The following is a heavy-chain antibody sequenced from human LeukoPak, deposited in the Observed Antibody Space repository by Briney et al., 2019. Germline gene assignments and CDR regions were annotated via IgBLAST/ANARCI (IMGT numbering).Heavy chain of an antibody. J-gene: IGHJ6*04. CDR2: ISSSGSTI. CDR1: GFTLRSYG. CDR3: AELGITMIGGV. V-gene: IGHV3-48*03. Sequence: GGSLRLSCAASGFTLRSYGMSWVRQAPGKGLEWVSAISSSGSTIYYADSVKGRFTISRDNAKNSLYLQMNSLRAEDTAVYYCAELGITMIGGVWGKGTTVTISS. D-gene: IGHD3-10*02.